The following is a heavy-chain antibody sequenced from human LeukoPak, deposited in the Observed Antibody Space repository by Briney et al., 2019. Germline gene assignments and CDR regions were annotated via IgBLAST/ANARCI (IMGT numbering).Heavy chain of an antibody. V-gene: IGHV4-4*07. Sequence: SETLSLTCTVSGGSTSSYYWSWIRQPAGKGLEWIGRIYSSGSTNYNPSLRSRVTMSVNTSKNQFSLKLSSVTAAETAVYYCARQSSGRYYFDYWGQGALVTVSS. D-gene: IGHD3-16*02. CDR1: GGSTSSYY. CDR2: IYSSGST. J-gene: IGHJ4*02. CDR3: ARQSSGRYYFDY.